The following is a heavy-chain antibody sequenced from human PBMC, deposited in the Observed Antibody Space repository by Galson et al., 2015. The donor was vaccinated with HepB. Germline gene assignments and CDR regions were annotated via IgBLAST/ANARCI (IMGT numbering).Heavy chain of an antibody. J-gene: IGHJ4*02. V-gene: IGHV3-15*07. Sequence: SLRLSCAASGFTFSNAWMNWVRQAPGKGLEWVGRIKSKTDGGTTDYAAPVKGRFTISRDDSKNTLYLQMNSLKTEDTAVYYCTTDLHDYGDYPIWDYWGQGTLVTVSS. CDR3: TTDLHDYGDYPIWDY. D-gene: IGHD4-17*01. CDR1: GFTFSNAW. CDR2: IKSKTDGGTT.